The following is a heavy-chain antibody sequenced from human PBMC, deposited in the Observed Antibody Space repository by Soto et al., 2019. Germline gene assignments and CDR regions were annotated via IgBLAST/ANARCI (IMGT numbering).Heavy chain of an antibody. Sequence: QVQLVQSGAEVKKPGSSVKVSCKASGGTFSSYAISWVRQAPGQGLEWMGGIIPIFGTANYAQKFQGRVTITADESTSTAYMELSSLRSKDTAVYYCARGCIVVVPAAIKANWFDLWGQGTLVTVSS. V-gene: IGHV1-69*01. D-gene: IGHD2-2*02. CDR1: GGTFSSYA. CDR2: IIPIFGTA. CDR3: ARGCIVVVPAAIKANWFDL. J-gene: IGHJ5*02.